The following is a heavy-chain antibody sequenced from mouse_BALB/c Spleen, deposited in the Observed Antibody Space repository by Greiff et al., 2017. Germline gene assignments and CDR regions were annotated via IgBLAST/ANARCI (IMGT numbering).Heavy chain of an antibody. V-gene: IGHV1S81*02. CDR2: INPSNGRT. D-gene: IGHD2-2*01. J-gene: IGHJ2*01. CDR3: ARSWLRYYFDY. CDR1: GYTFTSYW. Sequence: VQLQQPGAELVKPGASVKLSCKASGYTFTSYWMHWVKQRPGQGLEWIGEINPSNGRTNYNEKFKSKATLTVDKSSSTAYMQLSSLTSEDSAVYYCARSWLRYYFDYWGQGTTLTVSS.